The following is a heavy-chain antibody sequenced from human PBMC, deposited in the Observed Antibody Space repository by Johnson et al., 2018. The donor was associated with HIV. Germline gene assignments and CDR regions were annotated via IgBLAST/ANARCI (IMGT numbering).Heavy chain of an antibody. J-gene: IGHJ3*02. CDR2: IWYDGSNK. Sequence: QVQVVESGGGVVQPGRSLRLTCAASGFTFSSYGMHWVRQAPGKGLEWVAVIWYDGSNKFYGASVKGRFTISRDNSKNTLNIQMHRRRAEDTAVYYCARSDSSSWYPDLDSFDIWGQGTMVTVSS. D-gene: IGHD6-13*01. V-gene: IGHV3-33*01. CDR3: ARSDSSSWYPDLDSFDI. CDR1: GFTFSSYG.